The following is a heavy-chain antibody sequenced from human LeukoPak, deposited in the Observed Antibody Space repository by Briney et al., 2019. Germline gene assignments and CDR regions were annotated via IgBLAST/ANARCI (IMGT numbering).Heavy chain of an antibody. CDR2: ISAYNGNT. CDR1: GYTFTSYG. D-gene: IGHD2-15*01. J-gene: IGHJ6*02. CDR3: ARRRSSGGSLYYYYYGMDV. V-gene: IGHV1-18*01. Sequence: ASVKVSCKASGYTFTSYGISWVRQAPGQGLEWMGWISAYNGNTNYAQKLQGRVTMTTDTSTSTAYMELRSLRSDDTAVHYCARRRSSGGSLYYYYYGMDVWGQGTTVTVSS.